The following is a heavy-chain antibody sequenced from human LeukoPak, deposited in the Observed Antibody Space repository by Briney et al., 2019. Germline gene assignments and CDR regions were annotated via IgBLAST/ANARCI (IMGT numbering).Heavy chain of an antibody. CDR2: MNPNSGNT. J-gene: IGHJ6*02. CDR1: GYTFTSYD. D-gene: IGHD2-2*01. CDR3: ARGDCSSTSCYLGYYYYYYGMDV. Sequence: GASVKVSCKASGYTFTSYDINWVRQATGQGLGWMGWMNPNSGNTGYAQKFQGRVTMTRNTPISTAYMELSSLRSEDTAVYYCARGDCSSTSCYLGYYYYYYGMDVWGQGTTVTVSS. V-gene: IGHV1-8*01.